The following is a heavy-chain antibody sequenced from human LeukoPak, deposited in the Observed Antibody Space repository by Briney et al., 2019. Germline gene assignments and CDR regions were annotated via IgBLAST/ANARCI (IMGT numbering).Heavy chain of an antibody. CDR1: GFTFSSYA. J-gene: IGHJ3*02. CDR2: ISASGGSS. V-gene: IGHV3-23*01. D-gene: IGHD3-22*01. Sequence: GGSLRLSCAASGFTFSSYAMSWVRQAPGKGLEWVLGISASGGSSYYADSVKGRFTISRDSSKNTLYLQMNSLRAEDTAVYYCAKLYYYDRHDAFDSWGQGTKVTVSS. CDR3: AKLYYYDRHDAFDS.